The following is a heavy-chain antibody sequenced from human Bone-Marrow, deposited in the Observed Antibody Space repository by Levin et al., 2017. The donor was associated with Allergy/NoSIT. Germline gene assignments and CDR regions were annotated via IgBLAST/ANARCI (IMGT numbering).Heavy chain of an antibody. CDR3: ARGIRSGSWRYFDY. CDR1: GYTFTNYA. D-gene: IGHD6-13*01. CDR2: INTDTRNP. J-gene: IGHJ4*02. Sequence: ASVKVSCKASGYTFTNYAMNWVRQAPGQGLEWVGWINTDTRNPTYAQGFTGRFVFSLDTSVSSAYLQINSLEAKDTAVYYCARGIRSGSWRYFDYWGQGTLVTVSS. V-gene: IGHV7-4-1*02.